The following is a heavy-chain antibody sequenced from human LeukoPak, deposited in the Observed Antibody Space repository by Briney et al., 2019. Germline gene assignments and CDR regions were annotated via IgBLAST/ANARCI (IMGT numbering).Heavy chain of an antibody. Sequence: SETLSLTCTVSGGSISSSPYYWGWVRQPPGKGLEWIGSIYYSGNTYYNPSLKSRVTISVDTSKNQFSLKVNSVTAADTAVYYCARDFLGAGTVGATSGYWGQGTLVTVSS. CDR1: GGSISSSPYY. CDR3: ARDFLGAGTVGATSGY. J-gene: IGHJ4*02. V-gene: IGHV4-39*02. CDR2: IYYSGNT. D-gene: IGHD1-26*01.